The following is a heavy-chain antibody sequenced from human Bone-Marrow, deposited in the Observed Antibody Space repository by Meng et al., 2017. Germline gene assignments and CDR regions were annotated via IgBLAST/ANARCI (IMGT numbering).Heavy chain of an antibody. V-gene: IGHV3-33*08. D-gene: IGHD3-10*01. CDR1: GFTFSNYG. J-gene: IGHJ4*02. CDR2: IWYDGSNK. Sequence: GESLKISCAASGFTFSNYGMHWVRQAPGKGLEWVAVIWYDGSNKYYADSVKGRFTIARDNDKNSLYLQMDSLRAEDTDVYYCARDVCRGAQPDYWGQGTLVTVSS. CDR3: ARDVCRGAQPDY.